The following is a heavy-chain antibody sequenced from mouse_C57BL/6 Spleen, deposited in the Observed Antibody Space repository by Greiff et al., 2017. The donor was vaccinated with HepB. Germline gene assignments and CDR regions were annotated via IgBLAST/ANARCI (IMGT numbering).Heavy chain of an antibody. D-gene: IGHD1-1*01. J-gene: IGHJ2*01. CDR3: AREDYGSSFDY. V-gene: IGHV3-6*01. CDR1: GYSITSGYY. Sequence: ESGPGLVKPSQSLSLTCSVPGYSITSGYYWNWIRQFPGNKLEWMGYISYDGSNNYNPSLKNRISITRDTSKNQFFLKLNSVTTEDTATYYCAREDYGSSFDYWGQGTTLTVSS. CDR2: ISYDGSN.